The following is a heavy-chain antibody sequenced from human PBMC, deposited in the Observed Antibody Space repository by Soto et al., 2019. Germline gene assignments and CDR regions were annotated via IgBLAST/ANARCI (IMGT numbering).Heavy chain of an antibody. D-gene: IGHD6-25*01. CDR2: ISSRGSST. CDR3: ARAAAASPAAWY. Sequence: QVQLVESGGGLVKPGGSLRLSCAASGFTFGDYYMSWIRQAPGKGLEWVSYISSRGSSTYYVDSVRGRFTISRDNDKNALYLQMDSLGAEDTAVYYCARAAAASPAAWYWGQGTLVTVSS. V-gene: IGHV3-11*01. J-gene: IGHJ4*02. CDR1: GFTFGDYY.